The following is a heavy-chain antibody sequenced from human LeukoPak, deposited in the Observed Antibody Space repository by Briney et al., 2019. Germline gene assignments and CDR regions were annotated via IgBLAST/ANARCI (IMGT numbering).Heavy chain of an antibody. Sequence: PSETLSLTCTVSGDSITTTDHYWGWIRQSPDKGLEWIGNIYYSGITDNNPSLKSRVTMSVDTSKNQFSLKLSSVTAADTAVYYCARDKVTTDIDAFDIWGQGTMVTVSS. CDR2: IYYSGIT. CDR3: ARDKVTTDIDAFDI. CDR1: GDSITTTDHY. J-gene: IGHJ3*02. V-gene: IGHV4-39*02. D-gene: IGHD4-11*01.